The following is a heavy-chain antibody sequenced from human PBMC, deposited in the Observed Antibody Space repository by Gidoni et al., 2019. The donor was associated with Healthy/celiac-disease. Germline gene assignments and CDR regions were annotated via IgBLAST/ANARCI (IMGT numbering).Heavy chain of an antibody. J-gene: IGHJ6*02. V-gene: IGHV1-46*01. Sequence: QVQLVQSGAEVKKPGASVQVSCKASGYTFTSYYMHWVRQAPGQGLEWMGIINPSGGSTSYAQKFQGRVTMTRDTATSTVYMELSSLRSEDTAVYYCASEGRSGSYYPAHGMDVWGQGTTVTVSS. CDR2: INPSGGST. CDR1: GYTFTSYY. CDR3: ASEGRSGSYYPAHGMDV. D-gene: IGHD1-26*01.